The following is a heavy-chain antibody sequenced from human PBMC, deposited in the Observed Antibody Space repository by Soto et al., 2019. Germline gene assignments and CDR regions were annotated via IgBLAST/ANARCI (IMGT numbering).Heavy chain of an antibody. J-gene: IGHJ6*02. D-gene: IGHD3-3*01. CDR3: ARGFSGVVGFFFGMDV. Sequence: QLVQSGAEVKKPGSSVRVSCKASGGKFNNYSVNWVRQAPGQGLEWMGGIIPVFDLIKYELKFQDRLAISADKSANTAYMDLNSLRSEDTAVDYCARGFSGVVGFFFGMDVWGQGTTVIVSS. CDR1: GGKFNNYS. CDR2: IIPVFDLI. V-gene: IGHV1-69*17.